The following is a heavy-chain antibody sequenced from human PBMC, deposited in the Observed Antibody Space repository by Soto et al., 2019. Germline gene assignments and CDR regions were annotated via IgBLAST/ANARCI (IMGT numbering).Heavy chain of an antibody. CDR3: TTDLPGTNKDY. CDR2: IKSNADGGTT. CDR1: GFTFSNAW. D-gene: IGHD1-7*01. V-gene: IGHV3-15*07. Sequence: EVQLVESGGGLVKPGGSLRLSCAASGFTFSNAWMHWVRQAPGKGLEWVGRIKSNADGGTTDYAAPVKGRFTISRDDSKNTLYLQMNSLKTEDTAVYYCTTDLPGTNKDYWGQGTLVTVSS. J-gene: IGHJ4*02.